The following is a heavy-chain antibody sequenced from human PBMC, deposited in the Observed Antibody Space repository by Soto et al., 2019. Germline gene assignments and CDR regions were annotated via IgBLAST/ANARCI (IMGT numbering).Heavy chain of an antibody. Sequence: SETLSLTCTVSGGSVNIGSFYWSWIRQPPGKGLEWIGHMYYTGSTNYNPSLKSRVTISVDTSKNQFSLKLSSVTAADTAVYYCARGSTVGDAFDIWGQGTTVTVSS. CDR2: MYYTGST. D-gene: IGHD4-17*01. J-gene: IGHJ3*02. CDR3: ARGSTVGDAFDI. CDR1: GGSVNIGSFY. V-gene: IGHV4-61*01.